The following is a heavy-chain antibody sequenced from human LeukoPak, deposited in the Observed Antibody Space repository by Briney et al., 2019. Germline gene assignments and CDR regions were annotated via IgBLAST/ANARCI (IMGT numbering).Heavy chain of an antibody. CDR1: GGSFSGYY. V-gene: IGHV4-34*01. CDR3: ARGYCSSTSCYSRFRY. CDR2: INHSGST. J-gene: IGHJ4*02. D-gene: IGHD2-2*02. Sequence: SETLSLTCAVYGGSFSGYYWSWICQPPGKGLEWIGEINHSGSTNYNPSLKSRVTISVDTSKNQFSLKLSSVTAADTAVYYCARGYCSSTSCYSRFRYWGQGTLVTVSS.